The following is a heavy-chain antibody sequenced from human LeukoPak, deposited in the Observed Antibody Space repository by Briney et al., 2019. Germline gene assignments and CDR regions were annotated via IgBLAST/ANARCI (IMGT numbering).Heavy chain of an antibody. V-gene: IGHV4-4*07. D-gene: IGHD5-18*01. CDR3: ARMLPGYSYGCGYFDY. CDR1: GGSISSYY. Sequence: PSETLSLTCTVSGGSISSYYWSWIRQPAGKGLEWIGRISTSGSTNYNPSLKSRVTMSVDTSKNQFSLKLSSVTAADTAVYYCARMLPGYSYGCGYFDYWGQGTLVTVSS. CDR2: ISTSGST. J-gene: IGHJ4*02.